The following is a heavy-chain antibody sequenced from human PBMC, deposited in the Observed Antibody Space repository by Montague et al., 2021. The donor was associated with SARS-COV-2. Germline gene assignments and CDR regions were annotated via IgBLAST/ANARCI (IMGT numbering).Heavy chain of an antibody. CDR3: ARSGYSSSWYGFRCWFDP. CDR2: INHSGST. D-gene: IGHD6-13*01. Sequence: SETLSLTCAVYGGSFSGYYWSWIRQPPGKGLEWIGEINHSGSTNYNPSLKSRVTISVDTSKNQFSLKLSSVTAADTAVYYCARSGYSSSWYGFRCWFDPWGQGTLVTVSS. CDR1: GGSFSGYY. J-gene: IGHJ5*02. V-gene: IGHV4-34*01.